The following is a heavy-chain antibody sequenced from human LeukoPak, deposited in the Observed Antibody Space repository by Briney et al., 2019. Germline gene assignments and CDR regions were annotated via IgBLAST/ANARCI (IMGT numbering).Heavy chain of an antibody. D-gene: IGHD1-26*01. Sequence: PSETLSLTCAVYGESFSGYYWSWVRQPPGKGLEWIGEIHYRGTTNYNPSLKSRVTVSADTSRNQFSLNLTSVTAADTAVYYRATLIVGTTYFDHWGQGSLVTVSS. CDR2: IHYRGTT. CDR1: GESFSGYY. J-gene: IGHJ4*02. V-gene: IGHV4-34*01. CDR3: ATLIVGTTYFDH.